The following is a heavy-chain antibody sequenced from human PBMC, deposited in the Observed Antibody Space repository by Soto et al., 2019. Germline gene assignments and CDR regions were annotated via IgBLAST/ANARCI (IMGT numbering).Heavy chain of an antibody. CDR1: GGTFSSYA. CDR3: ASNRYDSSGYYLGYYGMDV. Sequence: SVKVSCKASGGTFSSYAISWVRQAPGQGLEWMGGIIPIFGTANYAQKFQGRVTTTADESTSTAYMELSSLRSEDTAVYYCASNRYDSSGYYLGYYGMDVWGQGTTVTVSS. V-gene: IGHV1-69*13. D-gene: IGHD3-22*01. J-gene: IGHJ6*02. CDR2: IIPIFGTA.